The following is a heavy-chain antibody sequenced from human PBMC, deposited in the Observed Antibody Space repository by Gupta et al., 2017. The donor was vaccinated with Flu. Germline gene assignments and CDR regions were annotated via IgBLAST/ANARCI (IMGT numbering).Heavy chain of an antibody. V-gene: IGHV3-23*01. CDR3: AKDLPRIAAAGIFDY. CDR2: GST. Sequence: GSTYYADSVKGRFTISRDNSKNTLYLQMNSLRAEDTAVYYCAKDLPRIAAAGIFDYWGQGTLVTVSS. D-gene: IGHD6-13*01. J-gene: IGHJ4*02.